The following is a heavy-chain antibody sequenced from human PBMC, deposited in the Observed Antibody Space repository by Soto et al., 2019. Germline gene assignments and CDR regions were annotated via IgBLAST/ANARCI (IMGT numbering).Heavy chain of an antibody. J-gene: IGHJ4*02. CDR2: ISGSGGST. V-gene: IGHV3-23*01. CDR3: AKDQNPGYSSS. CDR1: GFSLDSYA. D-gene: IGHD6-13*01. Sequence: GGSLRLSCAASGFSLDSYAMSWVRQAPGKGLEWVSAISGSGGSTYYADSVEGRFTISRDNSKNTLYLQMNSLRAEDTAVYYCAKDQNPGYSSSWGQGTLVTVSS.